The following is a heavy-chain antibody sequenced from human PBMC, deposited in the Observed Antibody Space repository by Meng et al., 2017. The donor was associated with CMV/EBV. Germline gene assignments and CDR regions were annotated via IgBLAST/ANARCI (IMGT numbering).Heavy chain of an antibody. J-gene: IGHJ3*02. CDR2: IIPILGIA. V-gene: IGHV1-69*16. D-gene: IGHD3-3*01. CDR3: ARGEITVFGVGNDAFDI. CDR1: GGTFSSYT. Sequence: SVKVSCKASGGTFSSYTISWVRQAPGQGLEWMGRIIPILGIANYAQKFQGRVTITTDESTSTAYMELSSLRSEDTAVYYCARGEITVFGVGNDAFDIWGQGTMVTVSS.